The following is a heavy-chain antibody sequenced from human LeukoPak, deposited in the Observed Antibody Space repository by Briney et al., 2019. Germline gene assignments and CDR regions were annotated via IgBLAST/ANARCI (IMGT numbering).Heavy chain of an antibody. Sequence: ASVKVSCKASGYTFTDYYMHWVRQAPGQGLEWMGWINPSSGGTNYAQKFQGRVTMTRDTSINTAYMELSRPRSDDTAVYYCASPLPYCSGSDCYSYAFDVWGQGTMVTVSS. D-gene: IGHD2-15*01. CDR3: ASPLPYCSGSDCYSYAFDV. CDR1: GYTFTDYY. J-gene: IGHJ3*01. V-gene: IGHV1-2*02. CDR2: INPSSGGT.